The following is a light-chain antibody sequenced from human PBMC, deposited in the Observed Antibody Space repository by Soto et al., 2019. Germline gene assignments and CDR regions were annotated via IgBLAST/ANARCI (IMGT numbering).Light chain of an antibody. V-gene: IGKV3-11*01. J-gene: IGKJ4*01. CDR1: QSVSSY. CDR3: QKYNSAPLT. Sequence: EIVLTQSPATLSLSPGEIATLYFRASQSVSSYLAWYQQKPGQAPRLLIFGTSTRATGVPARFSGSGSGTDFTLTISSLQPEDVATYYCQKYNSAPLTFGGGTKVDIK. CDR2: GTS.